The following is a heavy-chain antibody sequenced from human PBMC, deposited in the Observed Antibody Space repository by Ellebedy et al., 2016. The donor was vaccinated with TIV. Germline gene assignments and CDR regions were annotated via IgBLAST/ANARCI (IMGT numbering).Heavy chain of an antibody. D-gene: IGHD1-26*01. Sequence: GESLKISXAASGFTFSSYAMHWVRQAPGKGLEWVAVISYDGSNKYYADSVKGRFTISRDNSKNTLYLQMNSLRAEDTAVYYCATIVGATITWGQGTLVTVSS. V-gene: IGHV3-30-3*01. J-gene: IGHJ5*02. CDR1: GFTFSSYA. CDR3: ATIVGATIT. CDR2: ISYDGSNK.